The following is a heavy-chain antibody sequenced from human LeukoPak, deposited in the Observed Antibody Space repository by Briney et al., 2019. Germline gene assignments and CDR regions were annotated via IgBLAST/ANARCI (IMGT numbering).Heavy chain of an antibody. Sequence: SGTLSLTCAVSGGSISSSNWWSWVRQPPGKGLEWIGEIYHSGSTNYNPSLKSRVTISVDTSKNQFSLQMNSLTPEDTAVYYCAREGIPPDWFDTWGQGTLVTVSS. D-gene: IGHD6-13*01. CDR1: GGSISSSNW. J-gene: IGHJ5*02. CDR3: AREGIPPDWFDT. V-gene: IGHV4-4*02. CDR2: IYHSGST.